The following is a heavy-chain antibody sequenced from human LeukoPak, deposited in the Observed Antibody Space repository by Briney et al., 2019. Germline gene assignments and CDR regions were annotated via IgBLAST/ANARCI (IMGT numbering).Heavy chain of an antibody. V-gene: IGHV3-23*01. D-gene: IGHD3-10*01. CDR2: ISGSGGST. Sequence: GGSLRLPCAASGFTFSSYDMSWVRQAPGKGLEWVSAISGSGGSTYYADSVKGRFTISRDNSKNTLYLQMNSLRAEDTAVYYCAKDQGRIRTDDAFDIWGQGTMVTVSS. CDR3: AKDQGRIRTDDAFDI. CDR1: GFTFSSYD. J-gene: IGHJ3*02.